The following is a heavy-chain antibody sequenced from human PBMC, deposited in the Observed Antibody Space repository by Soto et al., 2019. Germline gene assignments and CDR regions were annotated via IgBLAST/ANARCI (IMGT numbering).Heavy chain of an antibody. V-gene: IGHV1-69*13. CDR1: GGTFSSYA. CDR2: IIPIFGTA. J-gene: IGHJ5*02. D-gene: IGHD2-2*02. Sequence: SVKVSCKASGGTFSSYAISWVRQAPGQWLEWMGGIIPIFGTANYAQKFQGRVTITADESTSTAYMELSSLRSEDTAVYYCARYCSSTSCYTGGFDPWGQGTLVTVSS. CDR3: ARYCSSTSCYTGGFDP.